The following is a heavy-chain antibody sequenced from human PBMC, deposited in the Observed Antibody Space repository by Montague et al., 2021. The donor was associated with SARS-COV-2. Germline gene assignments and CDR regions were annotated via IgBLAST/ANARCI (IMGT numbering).Heavy chain of an antibody. CDR3: ARLVWFGELASENWFDP. J-gene: IGHJ5*02. D-gene: IGHD3-10*01. CDR2: IYYSGRT. V-gene: IGHV4-39*01. Sequence: SETLSLTCTVSGGSISSSRNYWGWIRQPPGKGLEWIGSIYYSGRTYYSSSLKSRVTISVDASKNQFSLRLNSVTAADTAVYYCARLVWFGELASENWFDPGGQGTLVTGSS. CDR1: GGSISSSRNY.